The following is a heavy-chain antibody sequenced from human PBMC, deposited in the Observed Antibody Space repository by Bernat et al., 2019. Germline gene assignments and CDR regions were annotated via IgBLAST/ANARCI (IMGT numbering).Heavy chain of an antibody. CDR3: ARGAAPRPMFDS. D-gene: IGHD6-6*01. J-gene: IGHJ4*02. CDR2: INPSGSA. CDR1: GGSFRDHH. V-gene: IGHV4-34*01. Sequence: QVELQQWGAGLLKPSETLSLTCAVYGGSFRDHHWSWIRQPPGKGLEWIGEINPSGSANQNPSLRSRVTILVDTSKNQFSLKLTSVTAADTAVYYCARGAAPRPMFDSWGRGNLVTVS.